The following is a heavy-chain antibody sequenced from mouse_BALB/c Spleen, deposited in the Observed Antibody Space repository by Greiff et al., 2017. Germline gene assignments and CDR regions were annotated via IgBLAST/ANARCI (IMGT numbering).Heavy chain of an antibody. D-gene: IGHD1-2*01. CDR1: GYTFTSYW. Sequence: VQLQQPGAELVKPGASVKMSCKASGYTFTSYWMHWVKQRPGQGLEWIGVIDPSDSCTSYNQKFKGKATLTVDTSSSTAYMQLSSLTSEDSADYYGRVDCNTTATRVDYWGQGTTLTVSS. J-gene: IGHJ2*01. CDR3: RVDCNTTATRVDY. V-gene: IGHV1S127*01. CDR2: IDPSDSCT.